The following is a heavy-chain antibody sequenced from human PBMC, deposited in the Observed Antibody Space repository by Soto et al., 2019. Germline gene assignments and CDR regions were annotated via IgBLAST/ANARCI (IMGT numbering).Heavy chain of an antibody. J-gene: IGHJ3*02. Sequence: EVQLVESGGGLVKPGGSLRLSCAASGFTFSSYSMNWVRQAPGKGLEWVSSISSSSSYIYYADSVKGRFTISRDNAKNSLYLQMNSLRAEDTAVYYCAREWDYYDSSGYFLFDAFDIWGQGTMVTVSS. CDR1: GFTFSSYS. V-gene: IGHV3-21*01. CDR2: ISSSSSYI. D-gene: IGHD3-22*01. CDR3: AREWDYYDSSGYFLFDAFDI.